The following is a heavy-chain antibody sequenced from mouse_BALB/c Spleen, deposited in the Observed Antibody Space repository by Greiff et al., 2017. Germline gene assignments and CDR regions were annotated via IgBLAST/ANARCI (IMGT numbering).Heavy chain of an antibody. CDR1: GYTFTGYW. CDR3: ARRGTGGAMDY. J-gene: IGHJ4*01. D-gene: IGHD4-1*01. V-gene: IGHV1-7*01. CDR2: INPSTGYT. Sequence: QVHVKQSGAELAKPGASVKMSCKASGYTFTGYWMHWVKQRPGQGLEWIGYINPSTGYTEYNQKFKDKATLTADKSSSTAYMQLSSLTSEDSAVYYCARRGTGGAMDYWGQGTSVTVSS.